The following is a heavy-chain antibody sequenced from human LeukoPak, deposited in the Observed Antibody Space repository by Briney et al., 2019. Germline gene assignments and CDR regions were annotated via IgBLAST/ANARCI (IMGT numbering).Heavy chain of an antibody. Sequence: GRSLRLSCAASGFTFSSYSMNWVRQPPGKGLEWVSSISSSSSYIYYADSVKGRFTISRDNAKNSLYLQMNSLRAEDTAVYYGASSRAVAGTGRGQGTLVTVSS. D-gene: IGHD6-19*01. CDR1: GFTFSSYS. V-gene: IGHV3-21*01. CDR3: ASSRAVAGTG. CDR2: ISSSSSYI. J-gene: IGHJ4*02.